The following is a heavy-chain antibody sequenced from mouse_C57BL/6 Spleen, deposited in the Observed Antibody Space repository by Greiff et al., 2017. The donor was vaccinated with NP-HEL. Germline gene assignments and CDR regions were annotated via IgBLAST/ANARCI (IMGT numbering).Heavy chain of an antibody. V-gene: IGHV5-6*01. CDR2: ISSGGSYT. Sequence: EVKLMESGGDLVKPGGSLKLSCAASGFTFSSYGMSWVRQTPDKRLEWVATISSGGSYTYYPDSVKGRFTISRDNAKNTLYLQMSSLKSEDTAMYYCARLPSFDYWGQGTTRTVSS. J-gene: IGHJ2*01. CDR1: GFTFSSYG. CDR3: ARLPSFDY.